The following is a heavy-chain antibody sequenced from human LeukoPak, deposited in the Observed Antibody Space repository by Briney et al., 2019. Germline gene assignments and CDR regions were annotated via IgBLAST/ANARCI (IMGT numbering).Heavy chain of an antibody. V-gene: IGHV3-7*01. CDR3: ARSGDGYKKGQPLKYYYGLDV. CDR1: GFTFTKYW. Sequence: GGPLRLSCAASGFTFTKYWMTWVRQAPGKGLEWVGNIKQDGSDKNYMDSVKGRFTISRDNTKNSVYLQMSSLRAEDTAVYYCARSGDGYKKGQPLKYYYGLDVWGQGTTVTVSS. D-gene: IGHD5-24*01. CDR2: IKQDGSDK. J-gene: IGHJ6*02.